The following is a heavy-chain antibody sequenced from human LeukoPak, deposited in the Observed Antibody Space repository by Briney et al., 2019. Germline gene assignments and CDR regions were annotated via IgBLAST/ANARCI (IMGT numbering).Heavy chain of an antibody. V-gene: IGHV4-4*07. J-gene: IGHJ6*03. CDR1: GGSISSYY. CDR3: ARDGSTNPGDYYYYMDV. D-gene: IGHD1-26*01. Sequence: SETLSLTCTVSGGSISSYYWSWIRQPAGKGLEWIGRIYTSGSTNYNPSLKSRVTISVDTSKNQFSLKLSSVTAADTAVYYCARDGSTNPGDYYYYMDVWGKGTTVTISS. CDR2: IYTSGST.